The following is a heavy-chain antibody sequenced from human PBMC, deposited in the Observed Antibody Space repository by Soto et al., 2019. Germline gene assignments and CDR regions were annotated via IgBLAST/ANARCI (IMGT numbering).Heavy chain of an antibody. V-gene: IGHV4-30-4*02. J-gene: IGHJ4*02. D-gene: IGHD6-6*01. CDR1: GCSISSIYYF. CDR2: IYHTGTT. CDR3: ARSRRKQLAPDD. Sequence: XETLSLTCRVSGCSISSIYYFWSWIRQPPGKGLEWIGFIYHTGTTYYNPSLKSRVTISVDTSKNQFSLKLSSVTAADTAVYYCARSRRKQLAPDDWGQGTLVTVSS.